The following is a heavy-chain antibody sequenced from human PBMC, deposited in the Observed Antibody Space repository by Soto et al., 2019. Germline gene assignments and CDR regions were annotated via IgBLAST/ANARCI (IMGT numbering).Heavy chain of an antibody. J-gene: IGHJ5*02. D-gene: IGHD3-10*01. CDR2: IYYSGST. V-gene: IGHV4-30-4*01. CDR1: GGSISSGDYY. Sequence: SETLSLTCTVSGGSISSGDYYWSWIRQPPGKGLEWIGYIYYSGSTYYNPSLKSRVTISVDTSKNQFSLKLSSVTAADTAVYYCARDIIGTHGSGSYEWWFDPWGQGTLVTVSS. CDR3: ARDIIGTHGSGSYEWWFDP.